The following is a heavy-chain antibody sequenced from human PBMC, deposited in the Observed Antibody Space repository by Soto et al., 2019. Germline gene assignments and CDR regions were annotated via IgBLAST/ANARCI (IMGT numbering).Heavy chain of an antibody. CDR1: GGSISSSSYY. D-gene: IGHD6-19*01. CDR3: ARSVAVAGPNLFDY. V-gene: IGHV4-39*01. CDR2: IYYSGST. J-gene: IGHJ4*02. Sequence: QLQLQESGPGLVKPSETLSLTCTVSGGSISSSSYYWGWIRQPPGKGLEWIGSIYYSGSTYYNPSLKSRVTISVDTSKNQFSLKLSSVTAADTAVYYCARSVAVAGPNLFDYWGQGTLVTVSS.